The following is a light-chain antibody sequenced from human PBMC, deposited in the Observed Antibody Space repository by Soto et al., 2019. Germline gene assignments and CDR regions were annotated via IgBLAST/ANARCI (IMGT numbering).Light chain of an antibody. CDR1: SSDIDDYNY. J-gene: IGLJ1*01. CDR3: SSYTSRNARV. V-gene: IGLV2-14*01. Sequence: QSALTQPASVSGSPGQSITISCTGTSSDIDDYNYVSWYQQHPGKAPKLMIYEVNNRPSGVSNRFSGSKSGYTASLTISGLQAEDEADYYCSSYTSRNARVFGTGTKLTVL. CDR2: EVN.